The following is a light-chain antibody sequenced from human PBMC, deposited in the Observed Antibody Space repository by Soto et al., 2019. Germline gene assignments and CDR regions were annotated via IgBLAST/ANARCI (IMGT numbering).Light chain of an antibody. J-gene: IGLJ1*01. V-gene: IGLV1-47*01. CDR2: RNN. CDR1: SSNIGSNY. Sequence: QAVVTQPPSVSGTPRQGVIISCSGSSSNIGSNYVSWYQHLPGTAPKLLICRNNQRPSGVPDRFSGSKSGTSASLAISGLRSEAEADYYCAAWDDSLSGSVFGTGTKVTVL. CDR3: AAWDDSLSGSV.